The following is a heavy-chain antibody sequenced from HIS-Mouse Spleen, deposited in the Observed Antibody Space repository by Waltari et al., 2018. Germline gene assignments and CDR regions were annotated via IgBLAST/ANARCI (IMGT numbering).Heavy chain of an antibody. CDR2: ISYDGSNK. V-gene: IGHV3-30*04. CDR3: AREIPYSSSWYDWYFDL. Sequence: QVQLVESGGGVVQPGRSLRLACAASGFTFSSYAVHWVRQAPGKGLEWVAVISYDGSNKYYADSVKGRFTISRDNSKNTLYLQMNSLRAEDTAVYYCAREIPYSSSWYDWYFDLWGRGTLVTVSS. CDR1: GFTFSSYA. D-gene: IGHD6-13*01. J-gene: IGHJ2*01.